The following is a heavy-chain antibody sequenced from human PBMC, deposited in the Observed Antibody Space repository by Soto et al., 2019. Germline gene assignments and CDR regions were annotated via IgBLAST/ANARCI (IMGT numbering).Heavy chain of an antibody. J-gene: IGHJ6*02. CDR1: GYTFTSYC. Sequence: GASVKVSCKASGYTFTSYCISWVRQAPGEGLEWMGWISAYNGNTNYAQKLQGRVTMTTDTSTSTAYMELRSLRSDDTAVYYCARGLRFWSGYPGEVWGYYYYGMDVWGQGTTVTVSS. V-gene: IGHV1-18*01. CDR3: ARGLRFWSGYPGEVWGYYYYGMDV. D-gene: IGHD3-3*01. CDR2: ISAYNGNT.